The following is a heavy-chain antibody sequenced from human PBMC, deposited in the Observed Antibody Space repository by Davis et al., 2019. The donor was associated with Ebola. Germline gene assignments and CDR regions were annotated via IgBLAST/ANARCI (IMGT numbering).Heavy chain of an antibody. J-gene: IGHJ4*02. V-gene: IGHV3-11*06. CDR1: GFTFNDYY. CDR3: ARDRRSYDSSGYYYGSSVPYFDY. Sequence: GESLKISCTAFGFTFNDYYMSWIRQAPGKGLEWISYISPSSSYTNYADSVKGRFTISRDNAKHSLYLHMNSLRAEDTGVYYCARDRRSYDSSGYYYGSSVPYFDYWGQGTLVTVSS. CDR2: ISPSSSYT. D-gene: IGHD3-22*01.